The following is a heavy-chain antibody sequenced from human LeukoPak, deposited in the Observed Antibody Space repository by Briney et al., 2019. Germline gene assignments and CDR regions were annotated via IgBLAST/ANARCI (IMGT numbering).Heavy chain of an antibody. CDR3: ARGDRKQQLANYYYYGMDV. CDR1: GGSFSGYY. V-gene: IGHV4-34*01. D-gene: IGHD6-13*01. CDR2: INHSGST. Sequence: SETLSLTCAVYGGSFSGYYWSWIRQPPGKGLEWIGEINHSGSTNYNPSLKSRVTISVDTSKNQFSLKLGSVTAADTAVYYCARGDRKQQLANYYYYGMDVWGQGTTVTVSS. J-gene: IGHJ6*02.